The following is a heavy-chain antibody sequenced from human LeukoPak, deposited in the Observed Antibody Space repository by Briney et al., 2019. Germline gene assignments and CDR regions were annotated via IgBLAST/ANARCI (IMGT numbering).Heavy chain of an antibody. CDR2: IYWNGDNT. CDR3: ARGGVLADYAMDV. D-gene: IGHD5/OR15-5a*01. Sequence: GGSLRLSCAASGFSFDDYGMSWVRPPPATGLAWVSGIYWNGDNTRYADSVKGRFTISRDNAKNSLYLQMDSLRAEDTAFYYCARGGVLADYAMDVWGQGTTVTVSS. CDR1: GFSFDDYG. V-gene: IGHV3-20*04. J-gene: IGHJ6*02.